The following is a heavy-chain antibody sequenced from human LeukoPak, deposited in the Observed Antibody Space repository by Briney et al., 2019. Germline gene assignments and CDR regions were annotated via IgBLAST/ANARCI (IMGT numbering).Heavy chain of an antibody. CDR1: GFTFSNYS. CDR2: ISSSSSYI. Sequence: PGGSLRLSCAASGFTFSNYSMNWVRQAPGKGLEWVSSISSSSSYIYYADSVKGRFTISRDNAKNSLYLQMNSLRAEDTAVYYCARGRSPVTTRYFDYWGQGTLVTVSS. J-gene: IGHJ4*02. D-gene: IGHD4-17*01. V-gene: IGHV3-21*01. CDR3: ARGRSPVTTRYFDY.